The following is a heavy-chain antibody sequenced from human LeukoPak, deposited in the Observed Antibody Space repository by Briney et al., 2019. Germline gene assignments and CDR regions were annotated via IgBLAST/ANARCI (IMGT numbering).Heavy chain of an antibody. D-gene: IGHD6-19*01. Sequence: GGSLRLSCAASGFTFSSYSMNWVRQAPGKGLEWVSYISSSSSTIYYADSVKGRFTISRDNAKNSLYLQMNSLRAEDTAVYYCVVGYSSGWYNYWGQGTLVTVSS. CDR3: VVGYSSGWYNY. V-gene: IGHV3-48*04. CDR1: GFTFSSYS. J-gene: IGHJ4*02. CDR2: ISSSSSTI.